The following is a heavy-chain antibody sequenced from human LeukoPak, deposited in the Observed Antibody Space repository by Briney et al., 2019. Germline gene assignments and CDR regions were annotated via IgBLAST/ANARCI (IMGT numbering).Heavy chain of an antibody. Sequence: GRSLRLSCAASGFSFSSYAMHWVRQAPGKGLEWVAVISYDGSNEHSADAVKGRLTISRDNSKNTLYLQMSSLRPEDTAVYSCARTFGYCTTTSCQIGTRGDAFDIWGLGTMVTVSS. J-gene: IGHJ3*02. CDR3: ARTFGYCTTTSCQIGTRGDAFDI. CDR2: ISYDGSNE. CDR1: GFSFSSYA. D-gene: IGHD2-2*03. V-gene: IGHV3-30-3*01.